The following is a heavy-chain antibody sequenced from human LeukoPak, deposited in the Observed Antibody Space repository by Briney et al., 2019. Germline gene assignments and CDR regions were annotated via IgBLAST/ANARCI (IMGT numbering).Heavy chain of an antibody. CDR1: GYTFTGYY. CDR3: ARVGYYGSGSYYSGAPCYFDY. V-gene: IGHV1-2*02. Sequence: GASVKVSCKASGYTFTGYYMHWVRQAPGQGLEWMGWINPNSGGTNYAQKFQGRVTMTRDTSISTAYMELSRLRSDDTAVYYCARVGYYGSGSYYSGAPCYFDYWGQGTLVTVSS. J-gene: IGHJ4*02. D-gene: IGHD3-10*01. CDR2: INPNSGGT.